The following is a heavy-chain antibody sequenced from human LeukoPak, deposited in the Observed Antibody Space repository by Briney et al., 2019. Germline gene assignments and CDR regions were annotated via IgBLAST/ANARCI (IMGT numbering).Heavy chain of an antibody. Sequence: ASVKVSCMASGYTFTSYYMHWVRQAPGQGLEWMGIINPSGGSTSYAQKFQGRVTMTRDTSTSTVYMELSSLRSEDTAVYYCARADYDFWSGHEFDYWGQGTLVTVSS. J-gene: IGHJ4*02. D-gene: IGHD3-3*01. CDR3: ARADYDFWSGHEFDY. CDR2: INPSGGST. CDR1: GYTFTSYY. V-gene: IGHV1-46*01.